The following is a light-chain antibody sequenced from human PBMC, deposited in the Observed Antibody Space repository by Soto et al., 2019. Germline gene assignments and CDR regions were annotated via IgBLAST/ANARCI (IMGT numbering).Light chain of an antibody. CDR3: QQYGSSPTWT. Sequence: EILWTQPPRRLPLSLSERACLXPTGIQSISSSYLAWNQQKPGQAPRLLSYGASSRASGIPDRFSGSGSGTDFTLTISRLEPEDFAVYYCQQYGSSPTWTFGQGTTV. CDR2: GAS. CDR1: QSISSSY. V-gene: IGKV3-20*01. J-gene: IGKJ1*01.